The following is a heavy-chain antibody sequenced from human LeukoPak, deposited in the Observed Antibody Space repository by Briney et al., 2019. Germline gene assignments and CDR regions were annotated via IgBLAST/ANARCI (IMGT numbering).Heavy chain of an antibody. CDR1: GGSISSYY. D-gene: IGHD1-1*01. CDR2: IYYSGST. Sequence: SETLSLTCTVSGGSISSYYWSWIRQPPGKGLEWIGYIYYSGSTNYNPSLKSRVTISVDTSKNQFSLKLSSVTAADTAVYYCARVFRGATYYFDYWGQGTLVTVSS. V-gene: IGHV4-59*01. J-gene: IGHJ4*02. CDR3: ARVFRGATYYFDY.